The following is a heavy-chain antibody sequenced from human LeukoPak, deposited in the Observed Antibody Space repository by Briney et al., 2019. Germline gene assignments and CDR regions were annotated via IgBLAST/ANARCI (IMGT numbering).Heavy chain of an antibody. CDR3: ARDQGNWNIDF. CDR2: ISSTGTM. CDR1: GFTFSTYS. V-gene: IGHV3-48*04. Sequence: PGGSLRLSCAASGFTFSTYSMNWVRQAPGKGLEWVSYISSTGTMYYADSVKSRFTISRDNAKNALDLQMNSLRAEDTAVYYCARDQGNWNIDFWGQGTLVTVSS. J-gene: IGHJ4*02. D-gene: IGHD1/OR15-1a*01.